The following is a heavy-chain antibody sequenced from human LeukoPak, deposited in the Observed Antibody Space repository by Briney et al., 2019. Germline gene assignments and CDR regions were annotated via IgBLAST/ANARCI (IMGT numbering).Heavy chain of an antibody. CDR1: GYTFTGYY. CDR2: INPNSGGT. CDR3: ARDGVPAAIDYYYYMDV. V-gene: IGHV1-2*02. J-gene: IGHJ6*03. D-gene: IGHD2-2*01. Sequence: ASVKVSCEASGYTFTGYYMHWVRQAPGQGLEWMGWINPNSGGTNYAQRFQGRVTMTRDTSISTAYMELSRLRSDDTAVYYCARDGVPAAIDYYYYMDVWGKGTTVTVSS.